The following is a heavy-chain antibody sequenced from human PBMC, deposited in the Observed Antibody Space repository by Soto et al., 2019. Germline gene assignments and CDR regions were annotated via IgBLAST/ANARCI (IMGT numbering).Heavy chain of an antibody. CDR2: INPILSMS. D-gene: IGHD3-10*01. CDR3: ATSYGSGYRAFDY. CDR1: GDTFSFYT. V-gene: IGHV1-69*02. J-gene: IGHJ4*02. Sequence: QVQLVQSGAEVKKPGSSVKVSCKASGDTFSFYTINWVRQAPGLGLEWVGRINPILSMSNYAQKFQGRVTXTXDXXTNTAYMELSSLRSEDTAMYYCATSYGSGYRAFDYWGQGALVTVSS.